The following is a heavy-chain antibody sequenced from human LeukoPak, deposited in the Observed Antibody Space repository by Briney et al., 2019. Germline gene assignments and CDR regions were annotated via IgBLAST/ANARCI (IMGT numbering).Heavy chain of an antibody. CDR1: GFTFSNYA. Sequence: GGSLRLSCAASGFTFSNYAMSWVRQAPGKGLEWVSAISGSGGDTFYTDSVKGRFTISRDNSKNTLYLQMKGLRAEDTAVYYCVKDSVVVAGLVNYFDYWGQGTLVTVSS. CDR3: VKDSVVVAGLVNYFDY. CDR2: ISGSGGDT. V-gene: IGHV3-23*01. J-gene: IGHJ4*02. D-gene: IGHD6-19*01.